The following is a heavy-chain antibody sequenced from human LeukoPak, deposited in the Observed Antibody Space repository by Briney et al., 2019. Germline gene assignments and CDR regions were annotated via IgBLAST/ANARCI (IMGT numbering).Heavy chain of an antibody. CDR3: ASAMLASDSSGYYTSDYLEH. J-gene: IGHJ4*02. V-gene: IGHV3-48*03. CDR1: GMIFSSYE. Sequence: PGGSLRLSCTASGMIFSSYEMIWVRQAPGKGLQWISYISSSGNTRKYADSVKGRFTISRDNAKKSLQLEMSGLRGDDSAIYYCASAMLASDSSGYYTSDYLEHWGQGTLVSVSS. D-gene: IGHD3-22*01. CDR2: ISSSGNTR.